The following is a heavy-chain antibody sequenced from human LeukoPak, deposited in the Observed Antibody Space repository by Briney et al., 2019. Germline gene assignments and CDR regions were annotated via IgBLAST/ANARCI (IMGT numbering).Heavy chain of an antibody. V-gene: IGHV3-53*01. CDR1: GFSVSSNY. Sequence: PGGSLRLSCAASGFSVSSNYMSWVRQAPGKGLEWVSVIYSGGSTYYADSVKGRFSISRDNSKNTLYLQMNSLRAEDTAVYYRARGGGKRGYSGYDGDYWGQGTLVTVSS. CDR2: IYSGGST. D-gene: IGHD5-12*01. CDR3: ARGGGKRGYSGYDGDY. J-gene: IGHJ4*02.